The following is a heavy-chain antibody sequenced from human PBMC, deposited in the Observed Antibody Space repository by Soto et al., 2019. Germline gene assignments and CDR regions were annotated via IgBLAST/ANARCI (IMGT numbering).Heavy chain of an antibody. CDR2: IKQDGSEK. J-gene: IGHJ4*02. CDR3: ARPRSVSLVTGGGGYFDY. CDR1: GFTFSSYW. Sequence: GGSLRLSCAASGFTFSSYWMSWVRQAPGKGLEWVANIKQDGSEKYYVDSVKGRFTISRDNAKNSLYLQMNSLRAEDTAVYYCARPRSVSLVTGGGGYFDYWGQGTLVTVSS. D-gene: IGHD7-27*01. V-gene: IGHV3-7*01.